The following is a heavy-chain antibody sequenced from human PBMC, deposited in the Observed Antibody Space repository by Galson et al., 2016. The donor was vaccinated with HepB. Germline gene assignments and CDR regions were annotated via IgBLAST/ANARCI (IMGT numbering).Heavy chain of an antibody. CDR3: ARVTVYSGSYYYAFEI. V-gene: IGHV1-3*01. CDR1: GYTFTNYA. D-gene: IGHD1-26*01. Sequence: SVKVSCKASGYTFTNYAIHWVRQAPGQRLEWMGWINAGNGNTKYSQRFQGRVTITRDTSASTAYMELNSLRSEDTAVYYCARVTVYSGSYYYAFEIWGQRTMVTVAS. CDR2: INAGNGNT. J-gene: IGHJ3*02.